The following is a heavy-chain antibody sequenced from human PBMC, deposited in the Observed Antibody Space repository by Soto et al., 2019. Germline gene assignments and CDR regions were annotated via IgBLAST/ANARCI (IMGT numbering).Heavy chain of an antibody. Sequence: GESLKISCKGSGYSFTSYWISWVRQMPGKGLEWMGRIDPSDSYTNYSPSFQGHVTISADKSISTAYLQWSSLKASDTAMYYCARLSISSEDIVLMVYEAEFDPWGQGTLVTVSS. V-gene: IGHV5-10-1*01. CDR1: GYSFTSYW. CDR3: ARLSISSEDIVLMVYEAEFDP. J-gene: IGHJ5*02. CDR2: IDPSDSYT. D-gene: IGHD2-8*01.